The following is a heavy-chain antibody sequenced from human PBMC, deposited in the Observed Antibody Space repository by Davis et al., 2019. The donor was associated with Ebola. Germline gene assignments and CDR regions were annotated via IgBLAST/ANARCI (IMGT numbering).Heavy chain of an antibody. CDR3: AKEATMIASGEFQH. J-gene: IGHJ1*01. CDR2: IVVGSGNT. Sequence: SVKVSCKASGFTFTSSAMQWVRQARGQRLEWIGWIVVGSGNTNYAQKFQERVTITRDMSTSTAYMELSSLRSEDTAVYYCAKEATMIASGEFQHWGQGTLVTVSS. CDR1: GFTFTSSA. V-gene: IGHV1-58*02. D-gene: IGHD3-22*01.